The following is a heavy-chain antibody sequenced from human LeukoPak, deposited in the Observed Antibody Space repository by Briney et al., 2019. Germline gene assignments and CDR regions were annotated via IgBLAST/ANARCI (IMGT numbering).Heavy chain of an antibody. V-gene: IGHV3-48*02. D-gene: IGHD3-22*01. Sequence: AGGSLRLSCAASGFTFSSYSMNWVRQAPGKGLEWVSYISSSSSTIYYADSVKGRFTISRDNAKNSLYLQMNSLRDEDTAVYYCIYYDSSGNDYWGQGTLVTVSS. CDR3: IYYDSSGNDY. J-gene: IGHJ4*02. CDR1: GFTFSSYS. CDR2: ISSSSSTI.